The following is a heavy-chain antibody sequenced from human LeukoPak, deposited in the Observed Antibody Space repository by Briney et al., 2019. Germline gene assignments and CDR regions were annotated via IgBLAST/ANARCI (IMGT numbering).Heavy chain of an antibody. CDR2: IYYSGST. J-gene: IGHJ6*03. CDR1: GGSISSYY. D-gene: IGHD6-19*01. V-gene: IGHV4-59*08. CDR3: ASGGWYGGGYYYYYMDV. Sequence: PSETLSLTCTASGGSISSYYWSWIRQPPGKGLEWIGYIYYSGSTNYNPSLKSRVTISVDTSKNQFSLKLSSVTAADTAVYYCASGGWYGGGYYYYYMDVWGKGTTVTVSS.